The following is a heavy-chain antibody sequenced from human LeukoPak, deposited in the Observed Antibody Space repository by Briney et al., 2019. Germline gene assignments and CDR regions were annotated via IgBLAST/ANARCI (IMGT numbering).Heavy chain of an antibody. CDR3: TRDRSGTSSANYYYYYMDV. J-gene: IGHJ6*03. V-gene: IGHV4-61*08. CDR2: IYYSGST. Sequence: KPSETLSLTCTVSGGSISSGDYYWSWIRQPPGKGLEWIGYIYYSGSTYYNPSLKSRVTMSVDTSKNQFSLKLSSVTAADTAVYYCTRDRSGTSSANYYYYYMDVWGKGTTVTVSS. D-gene: IGHD2-2*01. CDR1: GGSISSGDYY.